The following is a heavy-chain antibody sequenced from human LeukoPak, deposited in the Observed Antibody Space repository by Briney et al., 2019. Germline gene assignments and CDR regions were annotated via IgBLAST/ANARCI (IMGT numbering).Heavy chain of an antibody. CDR3: SAGPSGWAEFFQH. D-gene: IGHD6-19*01. CDR1: AFTLIYFT. J-gene: IGHJ1*01. V-gene: IGHV3-73*01. Sequence: GSLRLTCPAPAFTLIYFTMHGLRPASAKGLDWVARIRSKANNYAKEYGASVKGRFTISRDDVKNTAYLQMNSLKTEDTAIYYCSAGPSGWAEFFQHWGQGTLVTVSS. CDR2: IRSKANNYAK.